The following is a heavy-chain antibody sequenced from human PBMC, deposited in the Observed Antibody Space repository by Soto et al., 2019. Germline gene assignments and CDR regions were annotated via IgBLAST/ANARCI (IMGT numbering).Heavy chain of an antibody. Sequence: GGSLRLSCAASGFTFDDYAMHWVRQAPGKGLEWVSGISWNSGSIGYADSVKGRFTISRDNAKNSLYLQMNSLRAEDTALYYCAKAPEGIVATIGPFDYWGQGTLVTVSS. CDR1: GFTFDDYA. CDR3: AKAPEGIVATIGPFDY. D-gene: IGHD5-12*01. V-gene: IGHV3-9*01. CDR2: ISWNSGSI. J-gene: IGHJ4*02.